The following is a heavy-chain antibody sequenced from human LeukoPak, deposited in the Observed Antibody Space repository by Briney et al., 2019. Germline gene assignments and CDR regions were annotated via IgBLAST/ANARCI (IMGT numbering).Heavy chain of an antibody. J-gene: IGHJ4*02. V-gene: IGHV3-74*01. CDR2: SNSDGSTT. Sequence: GGSLRLSCAASGFTFSSHWMHWVRQAPGKGLVWVSRSNSDGSTTSYGDSVKGRFTISRDNAKNTLYLQMNSLRDEDTAVYYCSRGPGVPGRFFVGDQWGQGTLVAVSS. D-gene: IGHD3-10*01. CDR3: SRGPGVPGRFFVGDQ. CDR1: GFTFSSHW.